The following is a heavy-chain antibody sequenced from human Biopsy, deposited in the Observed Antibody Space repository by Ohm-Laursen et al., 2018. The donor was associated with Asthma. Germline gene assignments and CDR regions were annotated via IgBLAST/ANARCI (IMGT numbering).Heavy chain of an antibody. Sequence: SLRLSCAASGFAVSRDHMFWVRQAPGKGLEWVSVIYSGGTSHTADSVRGRFTISRDYSKNTLYLQMHSLRAEDTAVYYCARGDSSNWSHYYFDYWGQGTLVAVSS. CDR2: IYSGGTS. V-gene: IGHV3-53*01. CDR3: ARGDSSNWSHYYFDY. CDR1: GFAVSRDH. D-gene: IGHD3-22*01. J-gene: IGHJ4*02.